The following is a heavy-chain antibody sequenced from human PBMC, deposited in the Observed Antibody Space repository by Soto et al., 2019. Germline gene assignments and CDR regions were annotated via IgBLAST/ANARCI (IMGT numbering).Heavy chain of an antibody. D-gene: IGHD3-10*01. CDR1: GGSFSGYY. J-gene: IGHJ5*02. CDR3: ARGNMVRGVMGAPNWFDP. Sequence: SETLSLTCAVYGGSFSGYYWSWIRQPPGKGLEWIGEINHSGSTNYNPSLKSRVTISVDTSKNQFSLKLSSVTAADTAVYYCARGNMVRGVMGAPNWFDPWGQGTLVTVSS. V-gene: IGHV4-34*01. CDR2: INHSGST.